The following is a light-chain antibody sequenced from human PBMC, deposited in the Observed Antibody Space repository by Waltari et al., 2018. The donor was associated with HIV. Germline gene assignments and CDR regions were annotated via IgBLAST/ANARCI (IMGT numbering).Light chain of an antibody. V-gene: IGKV3-15*01. J-gene: IGKJ1*01. CDR2: CAS. CDR3: QQYNNWPEWT. CDR1: QSVSSN. Sequence: EIVMTQSPATLSVSPGERATLSCRASQSVSSNLAWYQQKPGQAPRPLIYCASTRATGIPARFSGSGSGTEFTLTISSLQSEDFAVYYCQQYNNWPEWTFGQGTKVEIK.